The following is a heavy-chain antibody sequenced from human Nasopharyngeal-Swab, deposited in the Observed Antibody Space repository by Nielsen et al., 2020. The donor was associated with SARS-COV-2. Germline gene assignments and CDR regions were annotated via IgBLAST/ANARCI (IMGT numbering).Heavy chain of an antibody. V-gene: IGHV1-8*01. CDR2: MNPNSGNT. D-gene: IGHD3-10*01. CDR3: ARSTMVRGYYYYYGMDV. J-gene: IGHJ6*02. CDR1: GYTFTSYD. Sequence: ASMKVSCKASGYTFTSYDINWVRQATGQGLEWMGWMNPNSGNTGYAQKFQGRVTMTRNTSISTAYMELSSLRSEDTAVYYCARSTMVRGYYYYYGMDVWGQGTTVTVSS.